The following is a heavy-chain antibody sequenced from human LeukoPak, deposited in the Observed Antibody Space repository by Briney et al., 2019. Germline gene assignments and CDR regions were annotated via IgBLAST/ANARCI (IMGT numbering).Heavy chain of an antibody. D-gene: IGHD5-24*01. V-gene: IGHV3-21*01. CDR3: ARGEKATPNWFDH. J-gene: IGHJ5*02. CDR1: GFTFSSYS. CDR2: ISSSSSYI. Sequence: GGSLRLSCAASGFTFSSYSMNWVRQAPGKGLEWVSSISSSSSYIYYADSVKGRFTISRDNAKNSLYLQMNSLRAEDTAVYYCARGEKATPNWFDHWGQGTLVTVSS.